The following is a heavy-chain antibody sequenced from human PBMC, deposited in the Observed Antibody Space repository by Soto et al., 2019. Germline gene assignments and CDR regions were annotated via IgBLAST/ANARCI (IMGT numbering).Heavy chain of an antibody. Sequence: SETLSLTCAVSSGSISSSNWWSWVRQPPGKGLEWIGEIYHSGSTNYNPSLKSRVTISVDKSKNQFSLKLSSVTAADTAVYYCARLGIDYYYYYYMDVWGKGTTVTVSS. CDR3: ARLGIDYYYYYYMDV. D-gene: IGHD1-20*01. CDR1: SGSISSSNW. CDR2: IYHSGST. V-gene: IGHV4-4*02. J-gene: IGHJ6*03.